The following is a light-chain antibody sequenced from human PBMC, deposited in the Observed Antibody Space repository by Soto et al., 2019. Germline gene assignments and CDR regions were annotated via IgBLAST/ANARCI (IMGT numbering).Light chain of an antibody. CDR2: GAS. J-gene: IGKJ5*01. CDR1: QGIGDT. V-gene: IGKV3D-15*01. Sequence: EIVLTESPGTLSVSPGDRVTLSCRASQGIGDTLAWYHHKPGQAPRFLIYGASNRATGIPDRFSGSGSGTDFTLTISSLQSEDFAVYYCQQYNNWPLITFGQGTRLEIK. CDR3: QQYNNWPLIT.